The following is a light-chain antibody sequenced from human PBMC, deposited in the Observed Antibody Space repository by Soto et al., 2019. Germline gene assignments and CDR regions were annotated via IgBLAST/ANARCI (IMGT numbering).Light chain of an antibody. CDR1: RSVGTN. V-gene: IGKV3-15*01. CDR3: QQYNSWPPIT. J-gene: IGKJ5*01. Sequence: EIVMTQSPATLSVSPGESAALSCRASRSVGTNLAWYQQKPGQAPRLLSYGTYIRATGVPARFTGSVSGTEFSLTISSLQSEDFAIFYCQQYNSWPPITFGQGTRLEI. CDR2: GTY.